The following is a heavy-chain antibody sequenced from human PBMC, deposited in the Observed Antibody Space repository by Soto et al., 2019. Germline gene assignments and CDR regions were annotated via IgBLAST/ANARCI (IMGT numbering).Heavy chain of an antibody. J-gene: IGHJ4*02. Sequence: GGSLRLSCAASGFTFSSYGMHWVRQAPGKGLEWVAVIWYDGSNKYYADSVKGRFTISRDNSKNTLYLQMNSLRAEDTAVYYCASDPRPEDCSGGSCYHGGEEEVDYWGQGTLVTVSS. CDR1: GFTFSSYG. CDR3: ASDPRPEDCSGGSCYHGGEEEVDY. D-gene: IGHD2-15*01. V-gene: IGHV3-33*01. CDR2: IWYDGSNK.